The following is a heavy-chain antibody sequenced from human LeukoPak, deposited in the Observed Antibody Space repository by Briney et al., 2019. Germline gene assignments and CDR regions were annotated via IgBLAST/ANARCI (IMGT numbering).Heavy chain of an antibody. D-gene: IGHD3-22*01. V-gene: IGHV4-34*01. CDR3: ASAPRGGYYDSSGYYYC. Sequence: PSETLSLTCAVYGGSFSGYYWSWIRQPPGKGLEWIGEINHSGSTNYNPSPKSRVTISVDTSKNQFSLKLSSVTAADTAVYYCASAPRGGYYDSSGYYYCWGQGTLVTVSS. CDR1: GGSFSGYY. CDR2: INHSGST. J-gene: IGHJ4*02.